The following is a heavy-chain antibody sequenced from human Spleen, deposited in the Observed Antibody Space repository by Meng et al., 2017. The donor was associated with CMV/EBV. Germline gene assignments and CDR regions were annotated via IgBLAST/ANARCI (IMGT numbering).Heavy chain of an antibody. D-gene: IGHD1-26*01. CDR3: ARDLWVGATWGGVDS. Sequence: ASVKSGTYYWTWIRQPPGEALEVIGYIFSSGSTKYNPSLKSRVTISVDTSTDQFFLKLSSVTAADTAVYYCARDLWVGATWGGVDSWGQGTLVTVSS. CDR2: IFSSGST. V-gene: IGHV4-61*01. J-gene: IGHJ4*02. CDR1: ASVKSGTYY.